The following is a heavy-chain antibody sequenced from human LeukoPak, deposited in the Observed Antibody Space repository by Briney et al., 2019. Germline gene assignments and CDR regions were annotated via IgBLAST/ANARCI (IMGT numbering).Heavy chain of an antibody. CDR3: ARGRRAAPNWFDP. V-gene: IGHV3-74*01. CDR2: INSDGSST. J-gene: IGHJ5*02. Sequence: QTGGSLRLSCAASGVTFSSYWMHWVRQAPGKGLVWVSRINSDGSSTSYADSVKGRFTISRDNAKNTLYLQMNSLRAEDTAVYYCARGRRAAPNWFDPWGQGTLVTVSS. D-gene: IGHD6-13*01. CDR1: GVTFSSYW.